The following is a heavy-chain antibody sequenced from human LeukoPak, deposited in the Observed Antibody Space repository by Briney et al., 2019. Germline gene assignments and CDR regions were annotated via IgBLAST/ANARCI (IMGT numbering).Heavy chain of an antibody. Sequence: PGGSLRLSCAASGFTFSNYWMSWVRQIPGKGLEWVANIKQDGGDKYYVDSVKGRFTISRDNAKNSLYLEMNSLRAEDTAVYYCARDKVVGPTIFDHWGQGTLVTVSS. D-gene: IGHD1-26*01. V-gene: IGHV3-7*03. CDR1: GFTFSNYW. CDR2: IKQDGGDK. J-gene: IGHJ4*02. CDR3: ARDKVVGPTIFDH.